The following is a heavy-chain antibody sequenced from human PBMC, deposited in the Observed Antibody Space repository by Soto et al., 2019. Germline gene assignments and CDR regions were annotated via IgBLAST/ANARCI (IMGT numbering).Heavy chain of an antibody. Sequence: VSGGSISSGGYYWSWIRQHPGKGLEWIGYIYYSGSTYYNPSLKSRVTISVDTSMNQFSLALTSVTAADTAIYYCARGSTTEKVDSWGQGILVTV. V-gene: IGHV4-30-4*08. CDR2: IYYSGST. J-gene: IGHJ4*02. CDR3: ARGSTTEKVDS. CDR1: GGSISSGGYY.